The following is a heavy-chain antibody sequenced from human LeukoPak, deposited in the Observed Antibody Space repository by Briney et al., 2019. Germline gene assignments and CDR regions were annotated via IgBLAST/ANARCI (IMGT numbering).Heavy chain of an antibody. CDR3: ARDSSRGLLWFGEQTNWEAIDY. Sequence: GGSLRLSCAASGFTFSSYSMNWVRQAPGKGLEWVSSISSSSSYIYYADSVKGRFTISRDNAKNSLYLQMNSLRAEDTAVYYCARDSSRGLLWFGEQTNWEAIDYWGQGTLVTVSS. CDR1: GFTFSSYS. D-gene: IGHD3-10*01. CDR2: ISSSSSYI. V-gene: IGHV3-21*01. J-gene: IGHJ4*02.